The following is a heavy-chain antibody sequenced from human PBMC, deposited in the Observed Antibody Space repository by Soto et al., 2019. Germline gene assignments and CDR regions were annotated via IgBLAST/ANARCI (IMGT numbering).Heavy chain of an antibody. CDR3: ARGIQTDYYFDY. Sequence: SETLSLTCAVYGGSFSGYYWSWIRQPPGKGLEWIGEINHSGSTNYNPSLKSRVTISVDTSKNQFSLKLSSVTAADTAVYYCARGIQTDYYFDYWGKGTLVTVSS. CDR2: INHSGST. J-gene: IGHJ4*02. CDR1: GGSFSGYY. D-gene: IGHD3-3*01. V-gene: IGHV4-34*01.